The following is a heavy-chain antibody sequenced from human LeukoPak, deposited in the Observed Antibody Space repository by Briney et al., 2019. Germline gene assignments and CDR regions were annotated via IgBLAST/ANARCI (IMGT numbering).Heavy chain of an antibody. V-gene: IGHV3-30*18. D-gene: IGHD2-2*01. CDR3: AKEVRRYCTSTSCYGYDY. Sequence: PGGSLRLSCAASGFIFSSYGMHWVRQAPGKGLEWVAVISYDGSNKYYVYSLKGRFTISRDNSKNTLYLQMNSLRAEDTAVYYCAKEVRRYCTSTSCYGYDYWGQGTLVTVSS. CDR2: ISYDGSNK. CDR1: GFIFSSYG. J-gene: IGHJ4*02.